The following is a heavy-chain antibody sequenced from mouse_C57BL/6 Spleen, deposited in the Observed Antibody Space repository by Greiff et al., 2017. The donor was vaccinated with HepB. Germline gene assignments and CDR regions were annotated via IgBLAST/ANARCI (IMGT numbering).Heavy chain of an antibody. J-gene: IGHJ1*03. Sequence: EVMLVESGEGLVKPGGSLKLSCAASGFTFSSYAMSWVRQTPEKRLEWVAYISSGGDYIYYADTVKGRFTISRDNARNTLYLQMSSLKSEDTAMYYCTRGPYYGSRTGYFDVWGTGTTVTVSS. CDR3: TRGPYYGSRTGYFDV. CDR1: GFTFSSYA. CDR2: ISSGGDYI. V-gene: IGHV5-9-1*02. D-gene: IGHD1-1*01.